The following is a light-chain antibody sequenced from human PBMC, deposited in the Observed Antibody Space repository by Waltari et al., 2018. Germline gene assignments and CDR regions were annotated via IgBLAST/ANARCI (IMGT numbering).Light chain of an antibody. CDR3: QVWHADIDPGV. CDR2: YDS. V-gene: IGLV3-21*04. J-gene: IGLJ1*01. CDR1: NIGSYS. Sequence: SYVLTQPPSVSVAPGETASITCGGDNIGSYSVPRYPQKPGQAPVLVIFYDSDRPSGIPARFSGSNSGNTATLTITSVEAGDEARYYCQVWHADIDPGVFGTGTEVTVL.